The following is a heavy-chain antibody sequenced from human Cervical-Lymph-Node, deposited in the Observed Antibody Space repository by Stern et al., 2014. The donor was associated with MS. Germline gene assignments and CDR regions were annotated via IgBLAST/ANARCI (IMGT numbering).Heavy chain of an antibody. CDR2: ISYAGSNK. CDR1: GFTFSTYG. V-gene: IGHV3-30*18. Sequence: QVKLVESGGGVVQPGRSLKLSCAASGFTFSTYGMHWVRQAPGKGLEWVAVISYAGSNKFDADSVKGRFTIARYNSKNTLHLQMNSLSPEDTTLYDCEKAEGGSGSSHLYHGMDVWGQGTTVTVSS. J-gene: IGHJ6*02. CDR3: EKAEGGSGSSHLYHGMDV. D-gene: IGHD3-10*01.